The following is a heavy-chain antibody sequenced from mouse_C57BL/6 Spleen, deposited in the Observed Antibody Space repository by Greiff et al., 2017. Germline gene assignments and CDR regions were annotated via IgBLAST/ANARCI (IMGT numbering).Heavy chain of an antibody. Sequence: QVQLKQSGAELVRPGTSVKVSCKASGYAFTNYLIEWVKQRPGQGLEWIGVINPGSGGTNYNEKFKGKATLTADKSSSTAYMQLSSLTSEDSAVYFCARSRHYGSSFAYWGQGTLVTVSA. CDR3: ARSRHYGSSFAY. J-gene: IGHJ3*01. D-gene: IGHD1-1*01. CDR2: INPGSGGT. V-gene: IGHV1-54*01. CDR1: GYAFTNYL.